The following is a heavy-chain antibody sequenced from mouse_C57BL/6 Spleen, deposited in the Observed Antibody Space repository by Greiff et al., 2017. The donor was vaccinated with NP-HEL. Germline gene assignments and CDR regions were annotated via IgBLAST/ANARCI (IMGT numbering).Heavy chain of an antibody. CDR3: ARKEWPTTVVDY. D-gene: IGHD1-1*01. Sequence: QVQLKQPGAELVKPGASVKLSCKASGYTFTSYWMQWVKQRPVQGLEWIGEIDPADSYTNYNQKFKGKATLTVDTSSSTAYMQLSSLTSEDSAVYYCARKEWPTTVVDYWGQGTTLTVSS. J-gene: IGHJ2*01. V-gene: IGHV1-50*01. CDR1: GYTFTSYW. CDR2: IDPADSYT.